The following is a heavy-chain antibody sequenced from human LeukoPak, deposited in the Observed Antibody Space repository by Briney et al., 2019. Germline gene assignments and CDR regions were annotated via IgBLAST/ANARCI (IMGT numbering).Heavy chain of an antibody. CDR2: IIPILVTA. CDR1: GGTFSSYA. CDR3: ARDYLPDIAAAPRVFGGY. D-gene: IGHD6-13*01. Sequence: GASVKVSCKASGGTFSSYAISWVRQAPGQGLEWMGGIIPILVTANYAQKFQGRVTMTTDTSTSTAYMELRSLRSDDTAVYYCARDYLPDIAAAPRVFGGYWGQGTLVTVSS. J-gene: IGHJ4*02. V-gene: IGHV1-69*10.